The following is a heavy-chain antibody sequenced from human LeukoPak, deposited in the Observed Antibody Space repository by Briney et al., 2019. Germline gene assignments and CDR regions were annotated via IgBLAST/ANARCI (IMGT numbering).Heavy chain of an antibody. CDR1: GFTFSSYW. CDR2: IKQDGSEK. CDR3: ARTSRIAVAGRRDDAFDT. V-gene: IGHV3-7*01. D-gene: IGHD6-19*01. J-gene: IGHJ3*02. Sequence: PGGSLRLSCAASGFTFSSYWMSWVRQAPGKGLEWVANIKQDGSEKYYVDSVKGRFTISRDNAKNSLYLQMNSLRAEDTAVYYCARTSRIAVAGRRDDAFDTWGQGTMVTVSS.